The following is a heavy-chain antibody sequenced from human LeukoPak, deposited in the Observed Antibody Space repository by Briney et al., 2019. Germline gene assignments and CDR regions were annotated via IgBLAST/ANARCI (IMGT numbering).Heavy chain of an antibody. CDR3: AMRRDYYDSSGYYFEYYGMDV. CDR2: ISGSGGST. D-gene: IGHD3-22*01. CDR1: GFTFSSYA. Sequence: GGSLRLSCAASGFTFSSYAMSWVRQAPGKGLGWVSAISGSGGSTYYADSVKGRFTISRDNSKNTLYLQMNSLRAEDTAVYYCAMRRDYYDSSGYYFEYYGMDVWGQGTTVTVSS. J-gene: IGHJ6*02. V-gene: IGHV3-23*01.